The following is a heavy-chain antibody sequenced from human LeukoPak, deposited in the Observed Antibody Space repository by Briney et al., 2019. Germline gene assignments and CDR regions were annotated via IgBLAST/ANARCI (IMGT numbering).Heavy chain of an antibody. V-gene: IGHV1-69*04. J-gene: IGHJ4*02. D-gene: IGHD3-22*01. Sequence: SVKVSCKASGYTFTGFYMHWVRQAPGQGLEWMGRIIPILGIASYAQKFQGRVTITADKSTSTAYMELSSLRSEDTAVYYCARGGEDYDSSGYPYWGQGTLVTVSS. CDR3: ARGGEDYDSSGYPY. CDR2: IIPILGIA. CDR1: GYTFTGFY.